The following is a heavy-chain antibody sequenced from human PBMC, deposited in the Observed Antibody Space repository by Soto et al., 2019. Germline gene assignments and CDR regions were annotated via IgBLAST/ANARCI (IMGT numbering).Heavy chain of an antibody. CDR2: ISYSGST. J-gene: IGHJ4*02. CDR1: GGSISSYY. V-gene: IGHV4-59*01. Sequence: PSETLSLTCTVSGGSISSYYWSWIRQPPGKGLEWIGYISYSGSTNYNPSLKSRVTISVDTSKNQFSLKLSSVTAADTAVYYCATLPLDYYDSSGLSDYWGQGTLVTVSS. CDR3: ATLPLDYYDSSGLSDY. D-gene: IGHD3-22*01.